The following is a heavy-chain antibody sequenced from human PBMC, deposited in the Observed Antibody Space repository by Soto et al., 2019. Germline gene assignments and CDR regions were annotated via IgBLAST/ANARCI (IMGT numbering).Heavy chain of an antibody. Sequence: SETLSLTCTVSGGSISSGGYYWSWIRQHPGKGLEWIGYIYYSGSTYYNPSLKSRVTISVDTSKNQFSLKLSSVTAADTAVYYCAREVSLPMVYAIIRYFDYWGQGTLVTVSS. J-gene: IGHJ4*02. CDR1: GGSISSGGYY. D-gene: IGHD2-8*01. CDR2: IYYSGST. CDR3: AREVSLPMVYAIIRYFDY. V-gene: IGHV4-31*03.